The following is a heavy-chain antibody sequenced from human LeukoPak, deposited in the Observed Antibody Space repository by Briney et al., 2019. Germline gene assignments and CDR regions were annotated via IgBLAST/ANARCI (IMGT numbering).Heavy chain of an antibody. D-gene: IGHD5-24*01. CDR3: ARDERWLQLPIDY. CDR2: ISSSSSYI. Sequence: PGGSLRLSCAASGFTFSSYSMNWVRQAPGKGLEWVSSISSSSSYIYYADSVKGRFTISRDNAKNSLYLQMNSLRAEDTAVYNCARDERWLQLPIDYWGQGTLVTVSS. J-gene: IGHJ4*02. V-gene: IGHV3-21*01. CDR1: GFTFSSYS.